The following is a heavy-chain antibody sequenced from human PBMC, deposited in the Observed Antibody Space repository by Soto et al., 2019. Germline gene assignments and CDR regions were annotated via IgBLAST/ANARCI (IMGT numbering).Heavy chain of an antibody. Sequence: GGSLRLYCTASGFTYNRYAMSWVRQDPGKGMQWFSTINDKADSTYYADSVKGQFTISRDNSRNTLYLQVNTLRADDTAVYYCAKEAYGSGFFFASWGHGTPVTV. CDR2: INDKADST. J-gene: IGHJ1*01. CDR3: AKEAYGSGFFFAS. D-gene: IGHD6-19*01. V-gene: IGHV3-23*01. CDR1: GFTYNRYA.